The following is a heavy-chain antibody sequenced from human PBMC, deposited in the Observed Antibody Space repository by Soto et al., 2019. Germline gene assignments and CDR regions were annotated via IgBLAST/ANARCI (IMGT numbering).Heavy chain of an antibody. Sequence: QVQLVQSGAEVKKPGSSVQVSCKASGGTFSSYAISWVRQPPGQELEWMGGIIPIFGTANYAQKLQGRVTIPADESTSTAYMEGSSLRSDDTAVYYCASREYRSSGKLDYWGQGPLVTVSS. CDR3: ASREYRSSGKLDY. V-gene: IGHV1-69*01. D-gene: IGHD6-6*01. J-gene: IGHJ4*02. CDR1: GGTFSSYA. CDR2: IIPIFGTA.